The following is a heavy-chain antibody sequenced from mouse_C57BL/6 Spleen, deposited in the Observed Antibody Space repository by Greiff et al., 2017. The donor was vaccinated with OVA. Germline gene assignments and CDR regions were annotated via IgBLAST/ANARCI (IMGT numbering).Heavy chain of an antibody. V-gene: IGHV1-80*01. J-gene: IGHJ2*01. Sequence: VQLQQSGAELVKPGASVKISCKASGYAFSSYWMNWVKQRPGKGREGIGQIYPGDGDTNYNGKFKGKATLTADKSSSTAYMQLSSLTSEDSAVYFCARAYYSNYDYWGQGTTLTVSS. CDR2: IYPGDGDT. D-gene: IGHD2-5*01. CDR3: ARAYYSNYDY. CDR1: GYAFSSYW.